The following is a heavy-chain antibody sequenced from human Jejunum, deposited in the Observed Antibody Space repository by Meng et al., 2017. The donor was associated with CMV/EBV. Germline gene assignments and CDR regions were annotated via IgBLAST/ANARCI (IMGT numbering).Heavy chain of an antibody. Sequence: SAFMFSDYWMHWVRQAPGKGLVWVSRINNDGGTTVYADSVKGRFTISRDNAKNTLSLQMNSLRGEDTAVYYCAREQSSSYAFDIWGQGTVVTVSS. CDR2: INNDGGTT. V-gene: IGHV3-74*03. J-gene: IGHJ3*02. CDR1: AFMFSDYW. D-gene: IGHD6-6*01. CDR3: AREQSSSYAFDI.